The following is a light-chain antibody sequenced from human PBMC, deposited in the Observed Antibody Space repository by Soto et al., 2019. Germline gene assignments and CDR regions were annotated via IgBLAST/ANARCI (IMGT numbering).Light chain of an antibody. J-gene: IGKJ3*01. V-gene: IGKV3-20*01. Sequence: EIVVTQSPATLSVSPGERATLSCRASQSVSSYLAWYQQKPGQAPRLLIYDASNRATGIPDRFSGSGSGTDFTLTISRLDPEDFAVYYCQQYGSSPTFGPGTKVDIK. CDR1: QSVSSY. CDR2: DAS. CDR3: QQYGSSPT.